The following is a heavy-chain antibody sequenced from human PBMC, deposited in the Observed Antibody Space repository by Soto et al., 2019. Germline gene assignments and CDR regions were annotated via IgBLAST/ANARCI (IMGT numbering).Heavy chain of an antibody. V-gene: IGHV1-18*01. J-gene: IGHJ4*02. CDR3: AIDFEVAAAGTSFDY. CDR1: GYTFTSYG. D-gene: IGHD6-13*01. CDR2: ISAYDGNT. Sequence: QVQLVQSGAEVKKPGASVKVSCKASGYTFTSYGISWVRQAPGQGLEWMGWISAYDGNTNYAQKLQGRVTMTTDTSTSTAYMELRSLRSDDTAVYYCAIDFEVAAAGTSFDYWGQGTLVTVSS.